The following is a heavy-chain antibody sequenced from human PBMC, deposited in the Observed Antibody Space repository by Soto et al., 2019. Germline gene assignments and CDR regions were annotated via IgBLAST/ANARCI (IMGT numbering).Heavy chain of an antibody. CDR2: INPSGGST. Sequence: XSVKVSCKASGYTFTSYYMHLVRQAPGQGLEWMGIINPSGGSTSYAQKFQGRVTMTRDTSTSTVYMELSSLRSEDTAVYYCARDLRGHLLTVQGLDYWGQGTLVTVSS. CDR1: GYTFTSYY. J-gene: IGHJ4*02. V-gene: IGHV1-46*01. D-gene: IGHD1-1*01. CDR3: ARDLRGHLLTVQGLDY.